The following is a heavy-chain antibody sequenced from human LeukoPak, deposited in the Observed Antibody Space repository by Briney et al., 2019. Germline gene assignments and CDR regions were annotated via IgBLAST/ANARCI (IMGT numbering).Heavy chain of an antibody. J-gene: IGHJ3*02. CDR3: AEEINAYYDFWSGYSDAFDI. Sequence: GGSLRLSCAASGFTFSSYGMHWVRQAPGKGLEWVAVIWYGGSNKYYADSVKGRFTISRDNSKNTLYLQMNSLRAEDTAVYYCAEEINAYYDFWSGYSDAFDIWGQGTMVTVSS. D-gene: IGHD3-3*01. V-gene: IGHV3-30*02. CDR1: GFTFSSYG. CDR2: IWYGGSNK.